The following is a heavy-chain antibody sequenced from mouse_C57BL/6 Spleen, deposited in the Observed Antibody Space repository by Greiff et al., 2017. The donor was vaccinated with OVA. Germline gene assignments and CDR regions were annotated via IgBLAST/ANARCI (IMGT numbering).Heavy chain of an antibody. CDR2: IDPNSGGT. D-gene: IGHD1-1*01. CDR3: ARDSRYGGSSGWFAY. V-gene: IGHV1-72*01. CDR1: GYTFTSYW. J-gene: IGHJ3*01. Sequence: QVQLKQPGAELVKPGASVKLSCKASGYTFTSYWMHWVKQRPGRGLEWIGRIDPNSGGTKYNEKFKSKATLTVDKPSSTAYMQLSSLTSEDSAVYYCARDSRYGGSSGWFAYWGQGTLVTVSA.